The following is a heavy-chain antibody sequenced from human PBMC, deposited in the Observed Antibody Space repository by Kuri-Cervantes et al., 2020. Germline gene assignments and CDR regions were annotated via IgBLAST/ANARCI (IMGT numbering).Heavy chain of an antibody. J-gene: IGHJ6*03. CDR2: IYPGDSDT. D-gene: IGHD2-15*01. CDR3: ARHRYCSGGSCRTYYYYMDV. V-gene: IGHV5-51*01. Sequence: GSLRLSCKGSGYSFTSYWIGWVRQMPGEGLEWMGIIYPGDSDTRYSPSFQGQVTISADKSISTAYLQWSSLKASDTAMYYCARHRYCSGGSCRTYYYYMDVWGKGTTVTVSS. CDR1: GYSFTSYW.